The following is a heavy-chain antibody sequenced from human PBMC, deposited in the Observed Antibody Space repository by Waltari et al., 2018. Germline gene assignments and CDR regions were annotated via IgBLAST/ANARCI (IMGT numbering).Heavy chain of an antibody. V-gene: IGHV3-74*01. CDR1: AFTFNTYW. Sequence: EVQLVESGGGLVRPGGSLRLSCASSAFTFNTYWLHWVRQAPGKGLVWVARINSEGSLISYAASVKGRFTISRDNAKNTLYLQMNSLRAEDTAVYYCARGGGSLDYWGQGTQVTVSS. J-gene: IGHJ4*02. CDR2: INSEGSLI. D-gene: IGHD3-10*01. CDR3: ARGGGSLDY.